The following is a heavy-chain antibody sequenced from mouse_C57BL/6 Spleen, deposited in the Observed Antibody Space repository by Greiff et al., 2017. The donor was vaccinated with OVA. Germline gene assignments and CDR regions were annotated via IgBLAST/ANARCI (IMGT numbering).Heavy chain of an antibody. V-gene: IGHV5-4*01. CDR2: ISDGGSYT. CDR1: GFTFSSYA. Sequence: EVHLVESGGGLVKPGGSLKLSCAASGFTFSSYAMSWVRQTPEKRLEWVATISDGGSYTYYPDNVKGRFTISRDKAKNNLYLQMSHLKSEDTAMYYCARVAYYYGSSWFAYWGQGTLVTVAA. CDR3: ARVAYYYGSSWFAY. D-gene: IGHD1-1*01. J-gene: IGHJ3*01.